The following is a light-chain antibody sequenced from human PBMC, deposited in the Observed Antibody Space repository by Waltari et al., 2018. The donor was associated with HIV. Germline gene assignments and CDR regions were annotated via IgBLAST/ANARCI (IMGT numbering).Light chain of an antibody. Sequence: QSALTQPASVSGSPGQSITISCTGTSSDIGGYDYVSWYQHLPVKVPKLIIYDVNKRPSGVSSRFSGSKSGSTASLTISGLQPEDEADYYCCSYSGSGTLVFGGGTKLIVL. CDR1: SSDIGGYDY. CDR2: DVN. J-gene: IGLJ2*01. V-gene: IGLV2-23*02. CDR3: CSYSGSGTLV.